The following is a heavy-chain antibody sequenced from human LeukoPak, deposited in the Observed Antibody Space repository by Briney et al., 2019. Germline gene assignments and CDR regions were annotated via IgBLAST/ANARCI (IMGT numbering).Heavy chain of an antibody. Sequence: SETLSLTCAVYGASFSNHYWTWFRQSPGKGLEWIGEVNQSGNTNYNPSLKSRVTMSVDTSKNQFSLKLTSVTAADTAVYYCARLPGVVDFDSWGQGTLVTVSS. V-gene: IGHV4-34*01. D-gene: IGHD2-21*01. CDR3: ARLPGVVDFDS. CDR1: GASFSNHY. J-gene: IGHJ4*02. CDR2: VNQSGNT.